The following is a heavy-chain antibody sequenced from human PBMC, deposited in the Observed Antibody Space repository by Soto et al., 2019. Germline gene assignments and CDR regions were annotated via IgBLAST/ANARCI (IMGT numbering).Heavy chain of an antibody. J-gene: IGHJ6*02. V-gene: IGHV3-21*01. CDR1: VFTFSSYS. D-gene: IGHD6-13*01. Sequence: GGSLRLSCAASVFTFSSYSMNWVRQAPGKGLEWVSSISSSSIYIYYADSVKGRFTISRDNAKNSLYLQMNSLRAEDTAVYYCARDVLYSSSWYYYYGMDVWGQGTTVTVSS. CDR3: ARDVLYSSSWYYYYGMDV. CDR2: ISSSSIYI.